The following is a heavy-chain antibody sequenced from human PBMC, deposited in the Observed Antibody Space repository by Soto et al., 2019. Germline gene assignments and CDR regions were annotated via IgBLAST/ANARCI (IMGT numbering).Heavy chain of an antibody. V-gene: IGHV3-30*18. CDR1: GFTFSSFG. J-gene: IGHJ6*02. CDR3: AKDESSGWPRSDGVDV. CDR2: ISYNGGDK. Sequence: QVQLVESGGGVVQPGTSLRLSCAASGFTFSSFGLHWVRQAPGQGLEWVATISYNGGDKYYADSVKGRFTISRDNSKNTMYLQINSLRGEDTAVYYCAKDESSGWPRSDGVDVWGQGTTVTVSS. D-gene: IGHD6-19*01.